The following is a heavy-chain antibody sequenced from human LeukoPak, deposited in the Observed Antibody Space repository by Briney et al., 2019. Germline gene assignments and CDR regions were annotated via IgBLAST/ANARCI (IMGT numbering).Heavy chain of an antibody. J-gene: IGHJ4*02. CDR2: IKQDGSEK. CDR3: AKDDNGPQDN. CDR1: GFTFSSYW. Sequence: GGSLRLSCAASGFTFSSYWMSWVRQAPGKGLEWVANIKQDGSEKYYVDSVKGRFTISRDNSKNTLYLQMNSLRVEDTALYYCAKDDNGPQDNWGQGTLVTVSS. V-gene: IGHV3-7*01. D-gene: IGHD1-14*01.